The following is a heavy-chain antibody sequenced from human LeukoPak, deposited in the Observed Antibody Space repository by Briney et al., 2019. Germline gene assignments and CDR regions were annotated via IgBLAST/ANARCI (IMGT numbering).Heavy chain of an antibody. CDR3: ASGIWSGYYIDY. V-gene: IGHV3-53*01. CDR2: IYSGGST. D-gene: IGHD3-3*01. J-gene: IGHJ4*02. Sequence: PGGSLRLSCAASGFTVSSNYTSWVRRAPGKGLEWVSVIYSGGSTYYADSVKGRFTISRDNSKNTLYLQMNSLRAEDTAVYYCASGIWSGYYIDYWGQGTLVTVSS. CDR1: GFTVSSNY.